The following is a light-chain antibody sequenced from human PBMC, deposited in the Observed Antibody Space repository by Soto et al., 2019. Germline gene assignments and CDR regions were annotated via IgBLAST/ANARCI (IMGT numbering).Light chain of an antibody. CDR1: ESISTN. CDR3: QHYNSWPYS. J-gene: IGKJ2*03. Sequence: EIVMTQSPATQSVSPGERATLSCTASESISTNLAWYQHKPGQAPRLLIYGASTRATGVPPRFSGSGSGTEFTLAISSLQSEDFAVYYCQHYNSWPYSFGHGTKLDVK. V-gene: IGKV3-15*01. CDR2: GAS.